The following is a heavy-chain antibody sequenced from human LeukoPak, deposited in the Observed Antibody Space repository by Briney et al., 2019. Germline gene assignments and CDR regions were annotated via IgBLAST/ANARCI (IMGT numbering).Heavy chain of an antibody. CDR1: GFTFSSYG. CDR3: AKGGSYYDSSGYYFFREYFQH. D-gene: IGHD3-22*01. CDR2: ISYDGSNK. Sequence: GGSLRLSCAASGFTFSSYGMHWVRQAPGKGLEWVAVISYDGSNKYYADSVKGRFTISRDNSKNTLYLQMNSLRAEDTAVYYCAKGGSYYDSSGYYFFREYFQHWGQGTLVTVSS. J-gene: IGHJ1*01. V-gene: IGHV3-30*18.